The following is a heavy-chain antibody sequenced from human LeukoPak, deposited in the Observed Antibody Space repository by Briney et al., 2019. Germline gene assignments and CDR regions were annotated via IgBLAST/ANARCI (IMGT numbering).Heavy chain of an antibody. V-gene: IGHV1-18*01. Sequence: GASVKVSCKASGYTFTSYGISWVRQAPGQGLEWMGWISGYNGNTNYAQKFQGRVNMTTDTSTSTAYMELRSLRSDDTAVYFCARDPTLLVGAAYYFDYWGQGTLVTVSS. D-gene: IGHD1-26*01. J-gene: IGHJ4*02. CDR2: ISGYNGNT. CDR3: ARDPTLLVGAAYYFDY. CDR1: GYTFTSYG.